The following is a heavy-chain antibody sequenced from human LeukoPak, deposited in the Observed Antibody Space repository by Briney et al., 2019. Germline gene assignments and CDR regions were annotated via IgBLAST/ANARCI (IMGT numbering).Heavy chain of an antibody. CDR2: ISGSDAST. Sequence: PGGSLRLSCAASGFAFSSYAMSWVRQAPGKGLEWVSAISGSDASTHYADSVKGRFTISRDNSENTLYLQMNSLRADDTAVYYCAKHLSGWRFDCWGQGTLVTVSS. CDR1: GFAFSSYA. CDR3: AKHLSGWRFDC. D-gene: IGHD6-19*01. J-gene: IGHJ4*02. V-gene: IGHV3-23*01.